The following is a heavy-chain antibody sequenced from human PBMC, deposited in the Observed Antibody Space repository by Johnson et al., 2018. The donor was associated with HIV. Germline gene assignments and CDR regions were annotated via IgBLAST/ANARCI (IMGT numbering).Heavy chain of an antibody. V-gene: IGHV3-30-3*01. CDR3: ARGITMIVVVKGDAFYI. D-gene: IGHD3-22*01. CDR2: ISYDGSNK. CDR1: GFSFSNYA. Sequence: QVQLVESGGGVFQPGRSLRLSCAASGFSFSNYAMHCVRQAPGKGLEWVAVISYDGSNKYYPNSLKGRFTISRDNSKNTLYLQMNSLRAEDTAVYYCARGITMIVVVKGDAFYIWGQGTMVTVSS. J-gene: IGHJ3*02.